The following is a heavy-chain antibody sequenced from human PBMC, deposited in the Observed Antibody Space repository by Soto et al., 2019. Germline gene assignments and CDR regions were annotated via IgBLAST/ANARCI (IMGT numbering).Heavy chain of an antibody. CDR3: AAQPYSSSSVVYWFDP. CDR2: IYYSGST. J-gene: IGHJ5*02. V-gene: IGHV4-31*03. Sequence: SETLSLTCTVSGGSISSGGYYWSWIRQHPGKGLEWIGYIYYSGSTYYNPSLKSRVTISVDTSKNQFSLKLSSVTAADTAVYYCAAQPYSSSSVVYWFDPWGQGTLVTVSS. CDR1: GGSISSGGYY. D-gene: IGHD6-6*01.